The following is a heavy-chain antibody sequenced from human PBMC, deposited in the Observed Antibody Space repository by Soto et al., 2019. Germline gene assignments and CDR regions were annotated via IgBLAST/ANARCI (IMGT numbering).Heavy chain of an antibody. CDR1: GYTFTGYY. V-gene: IGHV1-2*02. CDR2: INPTSGGT. D-gene: IGHD6-19*01. J-gene: IGHJ4*02. Sequence: ASVKVSCKASGYTFTGYYMHWVRQAPGQGLEWMGWINPTSGGTNYAQKCQGRVTMTRDTSIGTAYMELSRLRSDDTAVHYCARNSGHQRALDYWGQGTLVTVSS. CDR3: ARNSGHQRALDY.